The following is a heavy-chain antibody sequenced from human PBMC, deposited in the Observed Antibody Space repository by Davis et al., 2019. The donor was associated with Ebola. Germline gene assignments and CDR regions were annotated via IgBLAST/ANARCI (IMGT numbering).Heavy chain of an antibody. CDR1: GGTFNFYA. CDR2: IIPIGGMV. V-gene: IGHV1-69*04. J-gene: IGHJ4*02. D-gene: IGHD2-2*01. CDR3: ARDYEYCGSTNCFFHY. Sequence: AASVKVSCKVSGGTFNFYAINWVRQAPGQGLEWMGKIIPIGGMVNYAQKFQGRITISADTSTNTAYMELSSLRSEDTAVYFCARDYEYCGSTNCFFHYWGQGALVTVSS.